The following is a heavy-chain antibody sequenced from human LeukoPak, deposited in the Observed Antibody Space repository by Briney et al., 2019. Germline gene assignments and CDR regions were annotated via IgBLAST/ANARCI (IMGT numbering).Heavy chain of an antibody. CDR2: IYYSGSA. J-gene: IGHJ4*02. CDR1: GGSISNSSYY. Sequence: SETLSLTCIVSGGSISNSSYYWGWVRQPPGKGLEWIGSIYYSGSAYYNPSLKSRVTISVDPSKNQFPLKLTSETAADTAVYYCARHWVVTPNYWGQGTLATVPS. D-gene: IGHD4-23*01. CDR3: ARHWVVTPNY. V-gene: IGHV4-39*01.